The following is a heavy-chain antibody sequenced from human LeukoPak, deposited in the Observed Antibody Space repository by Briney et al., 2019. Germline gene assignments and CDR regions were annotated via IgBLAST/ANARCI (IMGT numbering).Heavy chain of an antibody. D-gene: IGHD2-2*01. J-gene: IGHJ4*02. CDR3: AREGTTSYYDY. CDR1: GYTFTSYG. Sequence: SVKVSCKASGYTFTSYGISWVRQAPGQGLEWMGRIIPILGIANCAQKFQGRVTITADKSTSTAYMELSSLRSDDTALYYCAREGTTSYYDYWGQGTLVTVSS. V-gene: IGHV1-69*04. CDR2: IIPILGIA.